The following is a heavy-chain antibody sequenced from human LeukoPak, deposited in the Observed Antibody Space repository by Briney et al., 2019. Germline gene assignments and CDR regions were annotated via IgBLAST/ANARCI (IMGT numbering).Heavy chain of an antibody. CDR2: MNPNSGNT. CDR1: GYTFTSYD. D-gene: IGHD3-9*01. V-gene: IGHV1-8*01. CDR3: ARGRYYDILTGYLYYFDY. J-gene: IGHJ4*02. Sequence: ASVKVSCKASGYTFTSYDINWVRQAPGQGLEWMGWMNPNSGNTGYAQKFQGRVTMTRNTSISTAYMELSSLRSEDTAVYYCARGRYYDILTGYLYYFDYWGQGTLVTVSS.